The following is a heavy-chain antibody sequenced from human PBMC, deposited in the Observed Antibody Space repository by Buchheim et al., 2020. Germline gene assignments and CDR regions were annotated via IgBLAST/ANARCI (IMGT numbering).Heavy chain of an antibody. CDR1: GFTFSSYW. D-gene: IGHD3-3*01. CDR2: INSDGSST. V-gene: IGHV3-74*01. Sequence: EVQLVESGGGLVQPGGSLRPSCAASGFTFSSYWMHWVRQAPGKGLVWVSRINSDGSSTSYADSVKGRFTISRDNAKNTLYLQMNSLRAEDTAVYYCAREEAIFGVTDYYYYGMDVWGQGTT. CDR3: AREEAIFGVTDYYYYGMDV. J-gene: IGHJ6*02.